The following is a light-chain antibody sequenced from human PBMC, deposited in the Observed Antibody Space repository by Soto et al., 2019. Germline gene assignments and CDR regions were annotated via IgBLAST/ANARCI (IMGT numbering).Light chain of an antibody. CDR2: EVT. Sequence: QSALAQPPSASESPGQSVTISCTGTSSDIGGYNCVSWYQQHPGKAPKLMIYEVTKRPSGVPDRFSGSKSGNTASLTVSGLQAEDEGDYYCSSYAGSNKDYLFGTGTKVTVL. J-gene: IGLJ1*01. V-gene: IGLV2-8*01. CDR1: SSDIGGYNC. CDR3: SSYAGSNKDYL.